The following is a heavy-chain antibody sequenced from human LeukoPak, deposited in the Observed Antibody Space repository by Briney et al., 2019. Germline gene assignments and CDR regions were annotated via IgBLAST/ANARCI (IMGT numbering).Heavy chain of an antibody. J-gene: IGHJ4*02. D-gene: IGHD2-15*01. V-gene: IGHV3-23*01. Sequence: SGGSLRLSCAASGFPFSDYVMIWVRQPPGKGLEWVSGITASGDSTFYGDSVKGRFTMSRDNSRNTVYLQMNSLRVDDTAVYYCARRDIVVVVSASDYWGQGTLVTVSS. CDR2: ITASGDST. CDR3: ARRDIVVVVSASDY. CDR1: GFPFSDYV.